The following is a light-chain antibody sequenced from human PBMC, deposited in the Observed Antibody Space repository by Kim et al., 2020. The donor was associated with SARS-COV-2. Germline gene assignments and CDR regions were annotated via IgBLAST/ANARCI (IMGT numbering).Light chain of an antibody. CDR2: NNS. CDR3: AAWDDSLNAWV. Sequence: ELTQPPSASGTPGQRVTISCSGSRSNIGTNAANWYQQLPGTAPKLLIYNNSQRPSGVPDRFSGSKSGTSASLAISGLQSEDEADYYCAAWDDSLNAWVFGGGTQLTVL. V-gene: IGLV1-44*01. J-gene: IGLJ3*02. CDR1: RSNIGTNA.